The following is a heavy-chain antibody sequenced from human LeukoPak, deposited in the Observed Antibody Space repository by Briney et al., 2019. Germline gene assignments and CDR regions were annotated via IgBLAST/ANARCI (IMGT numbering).Heavy chain of an antibody. CDR1: GGSISSGDYY. CDR3: ARPYYYDSRIDP. D-gene: IGHD3-22*01. V-gene: IGHV4-30-4*01. J-gene: IGHJ5*02. CDR2: TYYSGST. Sequence: PSETLSLTCTVSGGSISSGDYYWSWIRQPPGKGLEWIGYTYYSGSTYHNPSLKNRVSISVDTSKNQLSLNLSSVTAADTAVYYCARPYYYDSRIDPWGQGTLVTVSS.